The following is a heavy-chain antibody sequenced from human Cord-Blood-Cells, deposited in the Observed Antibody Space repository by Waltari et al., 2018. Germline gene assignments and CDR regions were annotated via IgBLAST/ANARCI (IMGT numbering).Heavy chain of an antibody. V-gene: IGHV4-39*01. Sequence: QLQLQESGPGLVKPSETLSLHCTVSGGSISSSSYYWGWIRQPPVKGLEWIGSIYYSGSTYYNPSLKSRVTISVDTSKNQFSLKLSSVTAADTAVYYCATWGVVVVPAAIPHDYWGQGTLVTVSS. D-gene: IGHD2-2*02. CDR2: IYYSGST. CDR1: GGSISSSSYY. J-gene: IGHJ4*02. CDR3: ATWGVVVVPAAIPHDY.